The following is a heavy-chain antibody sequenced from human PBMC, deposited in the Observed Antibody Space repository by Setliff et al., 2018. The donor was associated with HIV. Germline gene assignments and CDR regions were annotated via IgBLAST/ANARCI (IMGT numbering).Heavy chain of an antibody. Sequence: SETLSLTCAVYGGSFSDYYWSWIRQPPGKGLEWIGEINHSGSTNYNPSPKSRVTISVDTSKNQFSLKLSSVTASDTAVYYCARRYRIAARPKCFDPWGQGTLVTVSS. J-gene: IGHJ5*02. CDR2: INHSGST. CDR3: ARRYRIAARPKCFDP. D-gene: IGHD6-6*01. CDR1: GGSFSDYY. V-gene: IGHV4-34*01.